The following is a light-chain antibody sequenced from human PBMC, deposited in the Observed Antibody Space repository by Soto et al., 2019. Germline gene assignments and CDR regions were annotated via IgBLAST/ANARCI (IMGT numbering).Light chain of an antibody. CDR3: MLYMGRGIRV. J-gene: IGLJ3*02. CDR2: STN. CDR1: SGSVSTNYY. Sequence: QTVVTQEPSFSVSPGGTVTLTCGLSSGSVSTNYYPSWYQQTPGQAPRTLIYSTNTRSSGVPDRFSGSILGNKAALTITGAQADDESDYFCMLYMGRGIRVFGGGTQLTVL. V-gene: IGLV8-61*01.